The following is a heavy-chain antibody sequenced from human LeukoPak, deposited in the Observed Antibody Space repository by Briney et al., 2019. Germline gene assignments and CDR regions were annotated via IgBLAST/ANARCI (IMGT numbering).Heavy chain of an antibody. CDR2: IYYSGST. V-gene: IGHV4-59*01. D-gene: IGHD4-23*01. CDR1: GGSISSYY. Sequence: SETLSLTCTVSGGSISSYYWGWIRQPPGQGLEWIGYIYYSGSTNYNPSLKSRVTISVDTSKNQFSLKLSSVTAADTAVYYCARDYGGNSPFDYWGQGTLVTVSS. CDR3: ARDYGGNSPFDY. J-gene: IGHJ4*02.